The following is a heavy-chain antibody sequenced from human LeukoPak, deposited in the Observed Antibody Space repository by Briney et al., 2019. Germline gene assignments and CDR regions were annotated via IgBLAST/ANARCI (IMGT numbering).Heavy chain of an antibody. J-gene: IGHJ4*02. Sequence: ASVKVSCKASGGTFSSYAISWVRQAPGQGLEWMGRIIPIFGTANYAQKFQGRVTITTDESTSTACMELSSLRSEDTAVYYCARDQAAYYDFWSGYYWGQGTLVTVSS. CDR1: GGTFSSYA. D-gene: IGHD3-3*01. V-gene: IGHV1-69*05. CDR2: IIPIFGTA. CDR3: ARDQAAYYDFWSGYY.